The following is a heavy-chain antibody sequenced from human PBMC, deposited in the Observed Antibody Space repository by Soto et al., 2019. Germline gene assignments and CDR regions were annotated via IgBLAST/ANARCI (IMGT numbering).Heavy chain of an antibody. CDR3: ARGLDY. CDR1: GGSISSGDYY. J-gene: IGHJ4*02. Sequence: HVQLQESGPGLVKPSQTLSLTCTVSGGSISSGDYYWSWIRQHPGKGLEWIGYIYYSGSTYYNPSLERPITISVDTSKNQLSLKLSSVTAADTAVYYCARGLDYWGQGTLVTVSS. CDR2: IYYSGST. V-gene: IGHV4-31*01.